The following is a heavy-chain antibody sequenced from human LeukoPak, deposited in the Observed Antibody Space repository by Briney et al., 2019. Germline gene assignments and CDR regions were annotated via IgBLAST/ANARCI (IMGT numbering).Heavy chain of an antibody. D-gene: IGHD5-24*01. CDR3: ARNVSREGPGGAFDI. CDR1: GGALSGRRDN. Sequence: SKTLSLTCTVSGGALSGRRDNWGWICQPPGKGLEWIASIYYSGSTHYNPSLKSRVTISVDTSRNQFSLERRAATAADWAIYYCARNVSREGPGGAFDIWGQGTMVTVSS. V-gene: IGHV4-39*01. J-gene: IGHJ3*02. CDR2: IYYSGST.